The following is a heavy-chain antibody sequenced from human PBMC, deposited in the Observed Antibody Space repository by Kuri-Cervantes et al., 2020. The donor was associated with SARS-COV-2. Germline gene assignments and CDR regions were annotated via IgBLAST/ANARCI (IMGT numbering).Heavy chain of an antibody. CDR1: GFPFSSHA. J-gene: IGHJ4*02. Sequence: GESLKISCAALGFPFSSHAMSWVRPAPGKGLDWVPTSSGSGGSTYYADSVKGRFTISRDNSKNTLFLQMDSLRADDTAVYYCAKIQTGHSGYDADYWGQGTLVTVSS. V-gene: IGHV3-23*01. CDR2: SSGSGGST. CDR3: AKIQTGHSGYDADY. D-gene: IGHD5-12*01.